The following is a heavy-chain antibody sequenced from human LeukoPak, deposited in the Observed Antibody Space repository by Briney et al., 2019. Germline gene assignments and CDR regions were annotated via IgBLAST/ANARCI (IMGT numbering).Heavy chain of an antibody. CDR2: INWNGGST. CDR1: GFTFDDYG. V-gene: IGHV3-20*04. J-gene: IGHJ4*02. Sequence: PGGSLRLSCAASGFTFDDYGMSWVRQAPGKGLEWVSGINWNGGSTGYADSVKGRFTISRDNAKNSLYLQMNGLRAEDTALYYCARAPLYNWNYGGFGDYWGQGTLVTVSS. D-gene: IGHD1-7*01. CDR3: ARAPLYNWNYGGFGDY.